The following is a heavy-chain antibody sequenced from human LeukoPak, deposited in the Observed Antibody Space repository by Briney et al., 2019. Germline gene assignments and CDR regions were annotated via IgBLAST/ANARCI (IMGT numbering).Heavy chain of an antibody. V-gene: IGHV3-23*01. J-gene: IGHJ4*02. Sequence: GESLKISCAASGFTFSSYAMSWVRQAPGKGLEWVSAISGSGGSTYYADSVKGRFTISRDNSKNTLYLQMNSLRAEDTAVYYCAKDHLRYYGSGTFDYWGQGTLVTVSS. CDR2: ISGSGGST. D-gene: IGHD3-10*01. CDR1: GFTFSSYA. CDR3: AKDHLRYYGSGTFDY.